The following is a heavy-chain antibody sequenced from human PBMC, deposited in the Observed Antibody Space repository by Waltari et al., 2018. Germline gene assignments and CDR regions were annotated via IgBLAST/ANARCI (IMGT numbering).Heavy chain of an antibody. CDR2: IYYSGST. CDR3: ARHPTRDGYAFDI. J-gene: IGHJ3*02. CDR1: GGSVGPHS. V-gene: IGHV4-59*02. D-gene: IGHD2-2*01. Sequence: QVQLQESGPGLVKPSETRSLTCTVPGGSVGPHSWSWTRQPPGKGLEWIGYIYYSGSTNYNPSLKSRVTISVDTSKNQFSLKLSSVTAADTAVYYCARHPTRDGYAFDIWGQGTMVTVSS.